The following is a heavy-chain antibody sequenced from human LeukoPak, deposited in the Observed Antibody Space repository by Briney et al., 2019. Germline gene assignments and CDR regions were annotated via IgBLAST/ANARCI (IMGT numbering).Heavy chain of an antibody. CDR3: ARRLGSTSSGYDY. CDR1: GGSMSCYY. V-gene: IGHV4-59*08. J-gene: IGHJ4*02. D-gene: IGHD6-6*01. CDR2: IYYNGNT. Sequence: SETLSLTCTVSGGSMSCYYWRWIGQPPGKGLEWIGYIYYNGNTDYTPSLKSRVTISVDTSKNQFSLKLSSLTAADTAVYYCARRLGSTSSGYDYWGQGTLVTVSS.